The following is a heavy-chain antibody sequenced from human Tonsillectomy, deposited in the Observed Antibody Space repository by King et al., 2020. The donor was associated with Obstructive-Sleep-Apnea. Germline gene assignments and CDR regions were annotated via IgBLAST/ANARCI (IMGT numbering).Heavy chain of an antibody. CDR1: GGSSSGYY. J-gene: IGHJ6*02. CDR3: ARVGRPYFYYYGMDV. CDR2: ISYTGST. D-gene: IGHD3-10*01. V-gene: IGHV4-59*01. Sequence: QLQESGPGLVKPSETLSLTCTVSGGSSSGYYWSWIRQPPGKGLEWIGYISYTGSTNYNPSLKSRVTISVDTSKNQFSLKLSSVTAADTAVYYCARVGRPYFYYYGMDVWGQGTTVTVSS.